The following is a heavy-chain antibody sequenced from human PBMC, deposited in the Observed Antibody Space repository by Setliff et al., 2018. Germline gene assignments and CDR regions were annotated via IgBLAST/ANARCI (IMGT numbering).Heavy chain of an antibody. V-gene: IGHV3-74*01. CDR1: GFTFSSFW. D-gene: IGHD5-18*01. CDR3: ARGGYSYGY. CDR2: TNSDWSTA. Sequence: GSLRLSCAASGFTFSSFWMHWVRQAPGKGPEWVARTNSDWSTASYADSVKGRFTISRDNAKNSLYLQMNNLRAEDTAVYYCARGGYSYGYWGQGTLVTVSS. J-gene: IGHJ4*02.